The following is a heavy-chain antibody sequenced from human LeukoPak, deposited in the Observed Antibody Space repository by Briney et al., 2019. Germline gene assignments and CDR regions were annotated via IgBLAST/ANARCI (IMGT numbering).Heavy chain of an antibody. V-gene: IGHV4-34*01. J-gene: IGHJ6*02. CDR2: INHSGST. D-gene: IGHD5-18*01. Sequence: SETLSLTCAVYGGSFSGYYWSWIRQPPGKGLEWIGEINHSGSTNYNPSLKSRVTISVDTSKNQFSLKLSSVTAADRAVYYCARLRGYSYGPRSYGMDVWGQGTTVTVSS. CDR3: ARLRGYSYGPRSYGMDV. CDR1: GGSFSGYY.